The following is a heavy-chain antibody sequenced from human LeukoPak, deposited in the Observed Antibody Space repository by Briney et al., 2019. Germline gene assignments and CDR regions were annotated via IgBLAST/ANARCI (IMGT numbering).Heavy chain of an antibody. CDR3: ARSNPKYDFWSGYPPFDNWFDP. CDR2: IKQDGSEK. CDR1: GFTFSSYW. D-gene: IGHD3-3*01. Sequence: GGSLRLSCAASGFTFSSYWMSWVRQAPGKGLEWVANIKQDGSEKYYVDSVKGRFTISRDNAKNSLYLQMNSLRAEDTAVYYCARSNPKYDFWSGYPPFDNWFDPWGRGTLVTVSS. V-gene: IGHV3-7*01. J-gene: IGHJ5*02.